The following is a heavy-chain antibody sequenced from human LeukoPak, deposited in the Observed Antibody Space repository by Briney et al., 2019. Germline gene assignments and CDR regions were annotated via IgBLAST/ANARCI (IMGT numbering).Heavy chain of an antibody. CDR3: ARGVANYYDSSGYQN. D-gene: IGHD3-22*01. CDR2: IWYDGSNK. Sequence: PGRSLRLSCAASGFTFSSYGMHWVRQAPGKGLEWVAVIWYDGSNKYYADSVKGRFTISRDNSKNTLYLQMNSLRAEDTAVYYCARGVANYYDSSGYQNWGQGTLVTVSS. V-gene: IGHV3-33*01. CDR1: GFTFSSYG. J-gene: IGHJ4*02.